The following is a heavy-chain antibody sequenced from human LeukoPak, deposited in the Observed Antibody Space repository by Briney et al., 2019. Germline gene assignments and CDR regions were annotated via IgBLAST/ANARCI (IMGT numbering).Heavy chain of an antibody. CDR3: ARLLEGVAGTWGY. V-gene: IGHV5-51*01. Sequence: GESLKISCKGSGYSFSTYWIAWVRQVPGKGLEWMGIIYPGDSDTRYSPSFQGQVTISADKSISTAYLQWCSLKASDTAMYYCARLLEGVAGTWGYWGQGTLVTVSS. CDR2: IYPGDSDT. D-gene: IGHD6-19*01. CDR1: GYSFSTYW. J-gene: IGHJ4*02.